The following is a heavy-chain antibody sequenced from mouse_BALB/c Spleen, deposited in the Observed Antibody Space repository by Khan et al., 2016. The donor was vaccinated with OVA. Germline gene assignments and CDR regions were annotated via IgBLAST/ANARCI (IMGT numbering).Heavy chain of an antibody. D-gene: IGHD2-14*01. CDR1: GSTFTSYG. CDR3: TTAYYRYYFDY. CDR2: IYPGNGYT. Sequence: EVQLQESGAELGRPGSSVKLSCKTSGSTFTSYGIKWVKQRPGQGLEWIGYIYPGNGYTEYNERFQGKAILTSDTSSSTAYRQLRSLTSEDSAMYFCTTAYYRYYFDYWGQGTSLTVSS. V-gene: IGHV1S134*01. J-gene: IGHJ2*03.